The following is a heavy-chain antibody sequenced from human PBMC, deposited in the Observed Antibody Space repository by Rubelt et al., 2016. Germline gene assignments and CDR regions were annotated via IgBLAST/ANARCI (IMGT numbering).Heavy chain of an antibody. CDR3: TIYINGHH. V-gene: IGHV3-73*01. J-gene: IGHJ1*01. D-gene: IGHD2-8*01. Sequence: SGGGLVQPGGSLRLSCAVSGATFSGSDIHWVRQASGKGLEWVGRISSKANTYATAYAASVKGRFTISRDDSKTMAYLQMNSLKTEDTAVYYCTIYINGHHWGQGSLVTVSS. CDR2: ISSKANTYAT. CDR1: GATFSGSD.